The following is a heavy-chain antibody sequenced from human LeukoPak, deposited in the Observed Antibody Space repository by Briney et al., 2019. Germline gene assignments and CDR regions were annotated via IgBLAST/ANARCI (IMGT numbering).Heavy chain of an antibody. CDR3: TRIGTSGGEFDY. CDR1: GFTFVDYA. J-gene: IGHJ4*02. D-gene: IGHD2-2*01. CDR2: IRSKAYGGTP. V-gene: IGHV3-49*04. Sequence: GGSLRLSCTASGFTFVDYAMSWVRQAPGKGLEWVGFIRSKAYGGTPEYAASVKGRFTISRDDSKSIAYVQVNSLKTEDTAVYYCTRIGTSGGEFDYWGQGTLVTVSS.